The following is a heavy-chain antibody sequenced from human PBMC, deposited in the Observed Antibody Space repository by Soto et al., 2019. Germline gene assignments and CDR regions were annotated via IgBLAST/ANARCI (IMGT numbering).Heavy chain of an antibody. CDR1: GFTFSSYG. J-gene: IGHJ6*02. Sequence: QVQLVESGGGVVQPGRSLRLSCAASGFTFSSYGMHWVRQAPGKGLEWVAVIWYDGSNKYYADSVKGRFTISRDNSKNTLYLQMNSLRAEDTAVYYCARDLFRGHSGYDYYYYGMDVWGQGTTVTVSS. CDR2: IWYDGSNK. V-gene: IGHV3-33*01. CDR3: ARDLFRGHSGYDYYYYGMDV. D-gene: IGHD5-12*01.